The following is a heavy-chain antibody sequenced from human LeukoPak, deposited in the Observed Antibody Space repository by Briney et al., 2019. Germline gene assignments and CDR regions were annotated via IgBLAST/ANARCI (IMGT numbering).Heavy chain of an antibody. CDR1: GSPFTTYA. CDR3: AYTGSYSYNYFDP. CDR2: IIPLLNIT. J-gene: IGHJ5*02. Sequence: SVKVSCKASGSPFTTYAISWVRLAPGQGLEWMGRIIPLLNITHYAQTFQGRVTITADKATTTAYMELSSLRSEDTALYFCAYTGSYSYNYFDPWGQGTLVTVSS. V-gene: IGHV1-69*04. D-gene: IGHD1-26*01.